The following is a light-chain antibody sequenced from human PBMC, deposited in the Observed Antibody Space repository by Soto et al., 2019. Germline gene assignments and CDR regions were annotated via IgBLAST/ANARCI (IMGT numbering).Light chain of an antibody. CDR2: GAS. CDR1: QDIAHF. Sequence: DIQLTQSPSSLSAFVGDRVTFTCRASQDIAHFLAWYQQRPGEVPRLLIYGASTLQSGVPSRFGGSGFGTDFTLTITSLQPEDVATYYCQKYNKDSPATFGPGTKVEIK. V-gene: IGKV1-27*01. J-gene: IGKJ1*01. CDR3: QKYNKDSPAT.